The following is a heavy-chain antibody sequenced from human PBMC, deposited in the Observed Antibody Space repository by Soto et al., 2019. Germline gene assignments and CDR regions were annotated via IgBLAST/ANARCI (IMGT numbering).Heavy chain of an antibody. CDR3: ARADIVVVPAARDYYYYYMDV. CDR2: IYYSGST. Sequence: SETLSLTCTVSCGSISTYYWSWTRQPPGKGLEWIGYIYYSGSTNYNPSLKSRVTISVDTSKNQFSLKLSSVTAADTAVYYCARADIVVVPAARDYYYYYMDVWGKGTTVTVSS. J-gene: IGHJ6*03. V-gene: IGHV4-59*08. D-gene: IGHD2-2*01. CDR1: CGSISTYY.